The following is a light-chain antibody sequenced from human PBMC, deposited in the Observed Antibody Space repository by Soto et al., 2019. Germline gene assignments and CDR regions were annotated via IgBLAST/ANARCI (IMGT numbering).Light chain of an antibody. V-gene: IGLV2-14*03. CDR3: SSYTTTNSLV. CDR2: GVT. CDR1: NSDIGYYNF. J-gene: IGLJ1*01. Sequence: QSDLAQPASVSGSPGQSITISCTGSNSDIGYYNFVSWYQKHPDKAPKLLIFGVTNRPSGISDRFSGSKSGATASLTISGRQAEDEADYYCSSYTTTNSLVFGTGTKVTVL.